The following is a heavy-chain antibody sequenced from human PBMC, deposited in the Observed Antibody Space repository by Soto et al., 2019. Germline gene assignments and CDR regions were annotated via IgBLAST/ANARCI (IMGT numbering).Heavy chain of an antibody. Sequence: QVQLVXSGGGVVQPGRSLXLSCAASGFTFSSHSIQWVRQAPXXXLEGLAVISYDGSIKYYADSVKGRFTISRDNSKNTAYLQMNSLRAEDTAVFYCAREWSTSGDLDYWGQGTLVIVSS. D-gene: IGHD3-10*01. CDR2: ISYDGSIK. CDR1: GFTFSSHS. V-gene: IGHV3-30-3*01. CDR3: AREWSTSGDLDY. J-gene: IGHJ4*02.